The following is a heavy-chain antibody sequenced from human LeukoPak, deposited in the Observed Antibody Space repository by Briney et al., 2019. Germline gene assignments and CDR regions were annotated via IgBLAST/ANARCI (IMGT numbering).Heavy chain of an antibody. CDR1: GFTFSSYG. Sequence: GGSLRLPCAASGFTFSSYGMSWVRQAPGKGLEWVSAIGGRDGSTYYADSVRGRFTISRDNSKNTLYVQMNSLRAEDTAVYYCAKGHYYGSGSLDYWGQGTLVTVSS. CDR3: AKGHYYGSGSLDY. CDR2: IGGRDGST. D-gene: IGHD3-10*01. V-gene: IGHV3-23*01. J-gene: IGHJ4*02.